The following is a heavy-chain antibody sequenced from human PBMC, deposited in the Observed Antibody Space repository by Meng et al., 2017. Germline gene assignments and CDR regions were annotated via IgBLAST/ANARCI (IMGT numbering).Heavy chain of an antibody. V-gene: IGHV1-2*06. CDR3: ARDEDISAAGKLFGDY. CDR2: INPKSGDT. Sequence: ASVKVSCKPSGYNFPDYYIHWVRRAPGQGLEWMGRINPKSGDTHYAQKFQARVTITGDTSISTAYMGLSGLRSDDTAMYYCARDEDISAAGKLFGDYWGQGTLVTVSS. D-gene: IGHD6-25*01. CDR1: GYNFPDYY. J-gene: IGHJ4*02.